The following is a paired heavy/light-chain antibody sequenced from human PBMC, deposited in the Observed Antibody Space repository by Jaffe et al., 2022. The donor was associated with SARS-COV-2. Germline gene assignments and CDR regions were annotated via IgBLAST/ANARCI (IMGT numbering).Heavy chain of an antibody. J-gene: IGHJ4*02. CDR3: ARVKFGGGNSQLVVPFDY. CDR2: IIPIFGTA. CDR1: GGTFSSYA. D-gene: IGHD2-21*02. V-gene: IGHV1-69*01. Sequence: QVQLVQSGAEVKKPGSSVKVSCKASGGTFSSYAISWVRQAPGQGLEWMGGIIPIFGTANYAQKFQGRVTITADESTSTAYMELSSLRSEDTAVYYCARVKFGGGNSQLVVPFDYWGQGTLVTVSS.
Light chain of an antibody. V-gene: IGKV1-5*03. CDR2: KAS. Sequence: DIQMTQSPSTLSASVGDRVTITCRASQTISSWLAWFQQKPGKAPKLLIYKASSLESGVPSRFSGSGSGTEFTLTISSLQPDDFATYYCQQYNSYPWTFGQGTKVEIK. CDR3: QQYNSYPWT. J-gene: IGKJ1*01. CDR1: QTISSW.